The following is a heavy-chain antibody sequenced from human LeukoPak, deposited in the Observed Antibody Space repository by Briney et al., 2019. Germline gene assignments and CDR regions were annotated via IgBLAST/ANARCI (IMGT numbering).Heavy chain of an antibody. CDR2: VLDSVRT. Sequence: PSETLSLTCAVYGGSFSGYYWSWIRQPPGKGLEWIAYVLDSVRTKDNPSLQSRLTLSADTSKNQFSLRLSSVTAADTAVYYCATLKRGSIYGYFDFWGQGIKVTVSS. V-gene: IGHV4-59*01. J-gene: IGHJ4*02. D-gene: IGHD5-18*01. CDR3: ATLKRGSIYGYFDF. CDR1: GGSFSGYY.